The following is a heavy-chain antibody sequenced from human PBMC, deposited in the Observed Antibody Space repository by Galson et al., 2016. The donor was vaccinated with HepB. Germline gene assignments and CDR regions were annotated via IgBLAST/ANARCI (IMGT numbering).Heavy chain of an antibody. V-gene: IGHV3-30-3*01. CDR3: TREYDGGSGGFDY. Sequence: SLRLSCAASGFTFSTYTIHWVRQAPGKGLEWVALISYDGSNKFYADSVKGRFIVSRDNSKNTLHQQMNSLRAGDTAVYYCTREYDGGSGGFDYWGQGALVAVSS. D-gene: IGHD3-10*01. CDR2: ISYDGSNK. J-gene: IGHJ4*02. CDR1: GFTFSTYT.